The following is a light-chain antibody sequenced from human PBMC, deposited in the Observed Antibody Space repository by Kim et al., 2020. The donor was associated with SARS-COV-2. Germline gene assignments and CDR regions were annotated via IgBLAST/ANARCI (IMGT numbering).Light chain of an antibody. CDR3: NSRASSGNWV. CDR2: GKN. CDR1: SLRSYY. J-gene: IGLJ3*02. V-gene: IGLV3-19*01. Sequence: SSELTQDPAVSVALGQTVRITCQGDSLRSYYASWYQQKPGQAPVLVIYGKNNRPSGIPDRFSGSSSGNTASLTITGAQAEDEADYYCNSRASSGNWVFGG.